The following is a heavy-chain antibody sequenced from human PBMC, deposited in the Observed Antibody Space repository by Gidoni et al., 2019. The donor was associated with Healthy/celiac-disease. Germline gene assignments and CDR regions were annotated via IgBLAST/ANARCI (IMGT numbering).Heavy chain of an antibody. Sequence: QVQLLESGGGVVQPGRSLRLPCAASGFPFSSYAMHWVRQAPGKGREWVAVISYDGSNKDYADSVKGRFTIARDNYKNTLYLQMNSLRAEDTAVYYCARDAPAYGSGRYPDYGGQGTLVTVSS. CDR1: GFPFSSYA. CDR2: ISYDGSNK. V-gene: IGHV3-30-3*01. J-gene: IGHJ4*02. CDR3: ARDAPAYGSGRYPDY. D-gene: IGHD3-10*01.